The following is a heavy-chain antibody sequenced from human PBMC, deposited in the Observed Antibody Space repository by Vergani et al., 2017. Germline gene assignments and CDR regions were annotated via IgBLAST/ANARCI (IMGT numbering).Heavy chain of an antibody. CDR2: IYYSGST. V-gene: IGHV4-59*01. CDR1: GGSISSYY. CDR3: ARGGTQGTDFDY. J-gene: IGHJ4*02. Sequence: QVQLQESGPGLVKPSETLSLTCTVSGGSISSYYWSWIRQPPGKGLEWIGYIYYSGSTNYNPSLKSRVTISVDTSKNQFSLKLSSVTAADPAVYYCARGGTQGTDFDYWGQGTLVTVSS.